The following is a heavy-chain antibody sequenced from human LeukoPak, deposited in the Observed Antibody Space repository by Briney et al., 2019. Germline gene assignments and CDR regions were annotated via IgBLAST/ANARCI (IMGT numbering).Heavy chain of an antibody. CDR1: GFTFSSYG. D-gene: IGHD5-18*01. CDR3: ARDLSGVTVYTYGRGIDY. V-gene: IGHV3-30*02. CDR2: IRYDGSNK. Sequence: PEGSLRLSCAASGFTFSSYGMHWVRQAPGKGLEWVAFIRYDGSNKYYADSVKGRFTISRDNSKNTLYLQMNSLRAEDTAVYYCARDLSGVTVYTYGRGIDYWGQGTLVTVSS. J-gene: IGHJ4*02.